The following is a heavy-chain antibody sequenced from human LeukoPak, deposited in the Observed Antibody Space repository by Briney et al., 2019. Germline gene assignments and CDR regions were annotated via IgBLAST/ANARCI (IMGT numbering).Heavy chain of an antibody. CDR1: GFTFSNYA. Sequence: GRSLRLSCAASGFTFSNYAIHWVRQAPGRGLEWVTVISSDGTNKYYADSVKGRFTISRDNSKNTADMQMNSLRPEDTAVYYCARVGVSGWSYYFDHWGHGTLVTVSS. CDR2: ISSDGTNK. V-gene: IGHV3-30*01. CDR3: ARVGVSGWSYYFDH. D-gene: IGHD6-19*01. J-gene: IGHJ4*01.